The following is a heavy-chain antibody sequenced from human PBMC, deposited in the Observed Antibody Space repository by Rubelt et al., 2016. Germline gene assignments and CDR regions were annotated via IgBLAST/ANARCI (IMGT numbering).Heavy chain of an antibody. J-gene: IGHJ4*02. CDR2: RT. CDR3: AKPAIAVAGTDY. D-gene: IGHD6-19*01. Sequence: RTYYADSVKGRFTISRDNSKNTLYLQMNSLRADDTAVYYCAKPAIAVAGTDYWGQGTLVTVSS. V-gene: IGHV3-53*01.